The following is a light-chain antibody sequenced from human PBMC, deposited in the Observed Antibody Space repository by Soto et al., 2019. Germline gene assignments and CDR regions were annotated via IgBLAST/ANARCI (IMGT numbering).Light chain of an antibody. CDR1: SSNIGAGYD. CDR3: QSFDSSLSGWL. J-gene: IGLJ3*02. Sequence: QSVLTQPPSVSGAPGQRVTISCTGSSSNIGAGYDVHWYRQLPGTAPKLLISGDTNRPSGVPDRFSGSKSGTSASLAITGLRAEDEADYYCQSFDSSLSGWLFGGGTKLTVL. V-gene: IGLV1-40*01. CDR2: GDT.